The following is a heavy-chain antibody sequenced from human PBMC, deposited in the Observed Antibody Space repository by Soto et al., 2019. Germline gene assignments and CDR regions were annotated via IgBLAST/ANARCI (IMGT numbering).Heavy chain of an antibody. CDR1: GGSISSGGYY. CDR2: IYSSGST. J-gene: IGHJ4*02. V-gene: IGHV4-31*03. CDR3: ARETLAARAFDY. Sequence: QGQLQESAPGLVKPSQTLSLTGTVSGGSISSGGYYWSWIRQHPGKALEWMGYIYSSGSTYYTPSLKSRVIISVDTSKNQFSLKLSSVTAADTAVYYCARETLAARAFDYWGQGTLVTVSS. D-gene: IGHD6-6*01.